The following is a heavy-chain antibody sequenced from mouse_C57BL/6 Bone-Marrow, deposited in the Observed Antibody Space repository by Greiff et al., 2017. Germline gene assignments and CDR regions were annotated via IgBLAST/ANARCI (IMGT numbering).Heavy chain of an antibody. J-gene: IGHJ2*01. CDR1: GYTFTSSW. V-gene: IGHV1-59*01. CDR3: ARSLYDGYYGYYFDY. D-gene: IGHD2-3*01. CDR2: IDPSDSYT. Sequence: QVQLQQPGAELVRPGTSVKLSCKASGYTFTSSWMHWVKQRPGQGLEWIGVIDPSDSYTNYNQKFKGKATLTVDTSSSTAYMQLSSLTSEDSAVYYCARSLYDGYYGYYFDYWGQGTTLTVSS.